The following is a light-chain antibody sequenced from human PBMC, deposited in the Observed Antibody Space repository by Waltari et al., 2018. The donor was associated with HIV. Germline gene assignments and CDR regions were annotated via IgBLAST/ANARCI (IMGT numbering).Light chain of an antibody. CDR2: EVN. Sequence: QSALTQPRSVSGSPGQSVTISCTGTSSDIGYFDYVSWYQQFPGNAPKVIIYEVNQRPSGVPYRFTGSKSGITASLTISGLQGEDEADYYCCSYAGAYTYVFGTGTKVTVL. J-gene: IGLJ1*01. CDR1: SSDIGYFDY. CDR3: CSYAGAYTYV. V-gene: IGLV2-11*01.